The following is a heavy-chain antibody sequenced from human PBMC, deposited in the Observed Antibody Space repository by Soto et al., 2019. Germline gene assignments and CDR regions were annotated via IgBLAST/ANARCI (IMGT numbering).Heavy chain of an antibody. D-gene: IGHD6-13*01. CDR3: AKDTGQQLVLPNNWFDP. CDR2: ISYDGSNK. Sequence: QVQLVESGGGVVQPGRSLRLSCAASGFTFSSYGMHWVRQAPGKGLEWVAVISYDGSNKYYADSVKGRFTISRDNSKNTLYLQMNSLRAEDTAVYYCAKDTGQQLVLPNNWFDPWGQGTLVTVSS. CDR1: GFTFSSYG. J-gene: IGHJ5*02. V-gene: IGHV3-30*18.